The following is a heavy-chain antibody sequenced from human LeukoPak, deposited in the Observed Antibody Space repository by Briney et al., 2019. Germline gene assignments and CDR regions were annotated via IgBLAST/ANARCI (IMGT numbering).Heavy chain of an antibody. Sequence: PGGSLRLSCAASGFTFSSYSMNWARQAPGKGLEWVSSISSSSSYIYYTDSVKGRFTLSRDNAKKSLYLQMNSLRAEDTAVYYCARAPHPYCSGGNCIYFDYWGQGTLVTVSS. CDR3: ARAPHPYCSGGNCIYFDY. CDR2: ISSSSSYI. D-gene: IGHD2-15*01. J-gene: IGHJ4*02. CDR1: GFTFSSYS. V-gene: IGHV3-21*01.